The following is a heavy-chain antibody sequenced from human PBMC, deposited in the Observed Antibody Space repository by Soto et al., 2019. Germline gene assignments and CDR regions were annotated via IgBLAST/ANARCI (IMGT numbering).Heavy chain of an antibody. V-gene: IGHV4-34*01. D-gene: IGHD3-22*01. CDR2: INHSGST. Sequence: QVQLQQWGAGLLKPSETLSLTCAVYGGSFSGYYWSWIRQPPGKGLEWIGEINHSGSTNYNPSLKRRVTISVDTSKNQFSLKLSSVTAADTAVYYCAREGGEYDSSGYYLMVDYWGQGTLVTVSS. CDR1: GGSFSGYY. J-gene: IGHJ4*02. CDR3: AREGGEYDSSGYYLMVDY.